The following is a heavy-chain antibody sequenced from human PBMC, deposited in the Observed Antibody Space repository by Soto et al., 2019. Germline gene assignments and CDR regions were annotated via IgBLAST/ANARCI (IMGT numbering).Heavy chain of an antibody. J-gene: IGHJ4*02. CDR2: INHSGST. V-gene: IGHV4-34*01. CDR1: GGSFSDYY. CDR3: ARRPYYYDSSGYYYGSFDY. D-gene: IGHD3-22*01. Sequence: SETLSLTCAVYGGSFSDYYWTWIRQPPEKGLEWIGEINHSGSTNQNPSLKSRVSISADTSKNQFSLKLRSVTAADTAVYYCARRPYYYDSSGYYYGSFDYWGQGTLVT.